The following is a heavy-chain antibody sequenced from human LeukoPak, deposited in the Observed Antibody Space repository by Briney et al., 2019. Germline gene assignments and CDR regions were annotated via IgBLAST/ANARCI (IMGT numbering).Heavy chain of an antibody. D-gene: IGHD6-19*01. CDR2: ISSSSSTI. CDR3: ASWPGGWYGEDS. J-gene: IGHJ4*02. V-gene: IGHV3-48*01. Sequence: GGSLRLSCAASGFAFSSYSMNWVRQVPGKGLEWVSYISSSSSTIYYADSVKGRFTISRDTSKNTLYLQMNSLRAEDTAVYYCASWPGGWYGEDSWGQGTLVTVSS. CDR1: GFAFSSYS.